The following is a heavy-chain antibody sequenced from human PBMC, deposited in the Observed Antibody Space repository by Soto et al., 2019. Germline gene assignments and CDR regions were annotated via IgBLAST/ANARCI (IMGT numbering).Heavy chain of an antibody. J-gene: IGHJ4*02. Sequence: QITLNESGPTVVRPTETLTLTCRFAGFSLTTSGVGVGWIHQSPGKAPEWLALIYWDDDKRYSASLKSRLTITKDTSKNQAVLTVSDLDPTDTATYYCAHRVLRTVFGLVTTTAIYFDCWGQGTPVAVSS. D-gene: IGHD3-3*01. CDR1: GFSLTTSGVG. V-gene: IGHV2-5*02. CDR2: IYWDDDK. CDR3: AHRVLRTVFGLVTTTAIYFDC.